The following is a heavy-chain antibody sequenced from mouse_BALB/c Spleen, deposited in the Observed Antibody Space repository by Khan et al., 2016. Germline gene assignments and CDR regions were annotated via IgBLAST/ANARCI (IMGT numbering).Heavy chain of an antibody. CDR1: GFDFSRYW. V-gene: IGHV4-1*02. D-gene: IGHD1-1*01. Sequence: EVKLLASGGGLVQPGGSLKLSCAASGFDFSRYWMSWVRQAPGKGLEWIGEINPDSSTINYTHSLTAKFIISRDNAKNTLYLQMSKVRSEDTALYYCTRLYYYGTSDYWGQGTTLTVSS. CDR2: INPDSSTI. J-gene: IGHJ2*01. CDR3: TRLYYYGTSDY.